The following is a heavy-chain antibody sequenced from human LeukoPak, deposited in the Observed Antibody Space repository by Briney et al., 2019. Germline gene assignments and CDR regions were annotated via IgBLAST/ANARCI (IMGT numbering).Heavy chain of an antibody. J-gene: IGHJ4*02. CDR1: GFTVSSNY. V-gene: IGHV4-30-2*01. CDR2: IYHSGST. D-gene: IGHD5-12*01. Sequence: LRLSCAASGFTVSSNYMSWIRQPPGKGLEWIGYIYHSGSTYYNPSLKSRVTISVDRSKNQFSLKLSSVTAADTAVYYCAASNSGYDWFGYWGQGTLVTVSS. CDR3: AASNSGYDWFGY.